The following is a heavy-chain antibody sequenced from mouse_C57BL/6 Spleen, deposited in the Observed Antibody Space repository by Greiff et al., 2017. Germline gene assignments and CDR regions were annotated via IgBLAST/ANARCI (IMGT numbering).Heavy chain of an antibody. J-gene: IGHJ4*01. V-gene: IGHV1-64*01. CDR1: GYTFTSYW. Sequence: QVQLQQPGAELVKPGASVKLSCKASGYTFTSYWMHWVKQRPGQGLEWIGMIHPNSGSTNYNEKFKSKATLTVDKSSSTAYMQLSSLTSEDSAVYDCARSDGYLAMDYWGQGTSVTVSS. CDR3: ARSDGYLAMDY. D-gene: IGHD2-3*01. CDR2: IHPNSGST.